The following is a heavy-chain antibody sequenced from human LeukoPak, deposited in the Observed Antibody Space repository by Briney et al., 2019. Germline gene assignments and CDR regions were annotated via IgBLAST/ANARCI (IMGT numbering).Heavy chain of an antibody. D-gene: IGHD6-13*01. CDR1: GYSISSGYY. J-gene: IGHJ5*02. V-gene: IGHV4-38-2*01. Sequence: LETLSLTCAVSGYSISSGYYWGWVRQPPGKGLEWIGSIYHSGSTYYNPSLKSRVTISVDTSKNQFPLKLSSVTAADTAVYYCARTTVNIAAAGRNYNWFDPWGEGTLVTVSS. CDR2: IYHSGST. CDR3: ARTTVNIAAAGRNYNWFDP.